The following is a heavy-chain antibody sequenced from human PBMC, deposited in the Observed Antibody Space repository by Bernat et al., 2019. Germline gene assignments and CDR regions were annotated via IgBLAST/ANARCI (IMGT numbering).Heavy chain of an antibody. V-gene: IGHV4-39*01. D-gene: IGHD6-19*01. CDR3: ARHSYSSGWYRWYYFDY. CDR2: IYYSGST. J-gene: IGHJ4*02. Sequence: QVQLQESGPGLVKPSETLSLICAVSGGSISSSSYYWGWIRQPPGKGLEWIGSIYYSGSTYYNPSLKSRVTISVDTSKNQFSLKLSSVTAADTAVYYCARHSYSSGWYRWYYFDYWGQGTLVTVSS. CDR1: GGSISSSSYY.